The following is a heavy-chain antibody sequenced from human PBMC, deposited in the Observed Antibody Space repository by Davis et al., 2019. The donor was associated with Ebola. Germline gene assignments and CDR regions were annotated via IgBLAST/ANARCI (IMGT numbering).Heavy chain of an antibody. CDR2: IYYSGNT. J-gene: IGHJ5*02. D-gene: IGHD1-26*01. Sequence: SETLSLTCTVSGGSVTTTSYYWSWIRQPPGKGLEWIGYIYYSGNTIYNPSLKSRLTISVDTSKNQFSLKLNSVTATDTALYYCARTGGGGSPSLFDPWGQGTLVTVSS. CDR1: GGSVTTTSYY. CDR3: ARTGGGGSPSLFDP. V-gene: IGHV4-61*01.